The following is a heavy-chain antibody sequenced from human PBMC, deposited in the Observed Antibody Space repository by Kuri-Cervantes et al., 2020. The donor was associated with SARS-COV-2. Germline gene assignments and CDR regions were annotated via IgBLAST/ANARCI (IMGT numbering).Heavy chain of an antibody. CDR1: GYTFTSYG. Sequence: ASVKVSCKASGYTFTSYGISWVRQAPGPGLEWMGWISAYNGNTNYAQKLQGRVTMTTDTSTSTAYMELSSLRSEDTAVYYCARRYCSSTSCYGDYWGQGTLVTVSS. CDR2: ISAYNGNT. V-gene: IGHV1-18*01. CDR3: ARRYCSSTSCYGDY. D-gene: IGHD2-2*01. J-gene: IGHJ4*02.